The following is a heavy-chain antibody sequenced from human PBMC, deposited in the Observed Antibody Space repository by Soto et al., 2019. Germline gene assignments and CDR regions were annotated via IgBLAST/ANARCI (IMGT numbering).Heavy chain of an antibody. D-gene: IGHD3-3*01. Sequence: EVQLLESGGGLVQPGGSLRLSCAASGFTFSSYAMSWVRQAPGKGLEWVSAISGSGGSTYYADSVKGRFTISRDNSQNTLYLQMNSLRAEDTAVYYCAKEHYDFWSGYYYYGMDVWGQGTTVTVSS. J-gene: IGHJ6*02. CDR1: GFTFSSYA. V-gene: IGHV3-23*01. CDR3: AKEHYDFWSGYYYYGMDV. CDR2: ISGSGGST.